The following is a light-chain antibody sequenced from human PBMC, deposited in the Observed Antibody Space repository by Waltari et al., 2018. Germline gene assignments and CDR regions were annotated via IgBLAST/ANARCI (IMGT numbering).Light chain of an antibody. CDR2: AAS. J-gene: IGKJ1*01. CDR3: QKYERLPAT. V-gene: IGKV1-12*01. CDR1: QGISSW. Sequence: DIQMTQSPSSVSTSVGDRVTITCRASQGISSWLAWYQQKPGKAPKLLIYAASSLQSGVPSRFSGSGYGTDFSLTISRLEPEDFAVYYCQKYERLPATFGQGTTVEIK.